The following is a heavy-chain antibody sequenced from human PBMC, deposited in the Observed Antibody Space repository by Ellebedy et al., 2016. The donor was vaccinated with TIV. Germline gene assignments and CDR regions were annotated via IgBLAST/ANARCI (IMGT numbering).Heavy chain of an antibody. J-gene: IGHJ4*02. V-gene: IGHV3-48*02. CDR2: ISSSSSTI. CDR3: ALLAVAARFDY. D-gene: IGHD6-19*01. CDR1: GFTFSNYN. Sequence: GGSLRLXCAASGFTFSNYNMNWVRQAPGKGLEWVSYISSSSSTIYYADSVKGRFTISRDNARNLLNLQMNRLRNEDTAIYYCALLAVAARFDYWGQGVLVTVS.